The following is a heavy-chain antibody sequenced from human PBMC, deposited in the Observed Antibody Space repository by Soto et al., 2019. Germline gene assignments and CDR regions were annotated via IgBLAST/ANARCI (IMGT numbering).Heavy chain of an antibody. CDR1: GGSFSGYY. D-gene: IGHD3-10*01. V-gene: IGHV4-34*01. CDR2: VNHSGST. CDR3: ATIGRAGTGYYYGMDV. Sequence: SETLSLTCAVYGGSFSGYYWSWIRQPPGKGLEWIGEVNHSGSTNYNPSLKSRVTISVDTSKNQFSLKLSSVTAADTAVYYCATIGRAGTGYYYGMDVWGQGTTVT. J-gene: IGHJ6*02.